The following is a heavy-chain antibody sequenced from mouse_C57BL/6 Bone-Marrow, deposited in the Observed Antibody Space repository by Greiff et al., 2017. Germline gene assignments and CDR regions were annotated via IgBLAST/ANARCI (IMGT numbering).Heavy chain of an antibody. D-gene: IGHD1-1*01. CDR1: GYTFTSYW. Sequence: VQLLQPGAELVKPGASVKLSCKASGYTFTSYWMHWVKQRPGQGLEWIGMIHPTSGSTNYNEKFKSKATLTVDKYSSTASMQLSSLTSEVSAIYYCAKRYLDYYDGFAYWGQGTLVTVSA. V-gene: IGHV1-64*01. CDR3: AKRYLDYYDGFAY. CDR2: IHPTSGST. J-gene: IGHJ3*01.